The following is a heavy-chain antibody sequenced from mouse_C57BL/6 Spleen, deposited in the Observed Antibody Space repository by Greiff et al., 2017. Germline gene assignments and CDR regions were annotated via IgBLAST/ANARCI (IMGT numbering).Heavy chain of an antibody. V-gene: IGHV5-4*01. CDR2: ISDGGSYT. Sequence: EVQVVESGGGLVKPGGSLKLSCAASGFTFSSYAMSWVRQTPEKRLEWVATISDGGSYTYYPDNVKGRFTISRDNAKNNRYLQMSHLKSEDTAMYYCARDLYYCGSSYDYYDYWGQGTTLTVSS. D-gene: IGHD1-1*01. CDR3: ARDLYYCGSSYDYYDY. CDR1: GFTFSSYA. J-gene: IGHJ2*01.